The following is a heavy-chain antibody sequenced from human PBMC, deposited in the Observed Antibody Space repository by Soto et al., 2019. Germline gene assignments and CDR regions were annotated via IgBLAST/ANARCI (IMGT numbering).Heavy chain of an antibody. CDR1: GGSISSSNW. D-gene: IGHD2-8*01. J-gene: IGHJ6*02. CDR3: ARRGYCTNGLCYYGMDV. CDR2: RYHSGST. V-gene: IGHV4-4*02. Sequence: QVQLQESGPGLVKPSGTLSLTCAVSGGSISSSNWWSWFRQPPGKGLEWIGERYHSGSTNYNPYLKSRVTISVDPSKKQLSLKLSSVTDEHTAVYYCARRGYCTNGLCYYGMDVWGQGTTVTVSS.